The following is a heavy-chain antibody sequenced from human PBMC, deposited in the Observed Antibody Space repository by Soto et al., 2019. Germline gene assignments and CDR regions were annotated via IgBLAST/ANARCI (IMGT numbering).Heavy chain of an antibody. D-gene: IGHD3-9*01. J-gene: IGHJ6*02. V-gene: IGHV3-23*01. CDR2: ISGSGGST. Sequence: PGGSLRLSCAASGFTFSSYAMSWVRQAPGKGLERVSAISGSGGSTYYVDSVKGRFTISRDNSKNTLYLQMNSLRAEDTAVYYCAKDLNVILTGYYFKDYYYYYGMDVWGQGTTVTVSS. CDR3: AKDLNVILTGYYFKDYYYYYGMDV. CDR1: GFTFSSYA.